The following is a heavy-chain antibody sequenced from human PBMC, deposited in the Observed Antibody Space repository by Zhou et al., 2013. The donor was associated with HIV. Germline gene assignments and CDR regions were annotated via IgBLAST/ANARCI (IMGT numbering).Heavy chain of an antibody. Sequence: QVQLVQSGAEVKKPGSSVKVSCKASGGSFNSYPISWVRQAPGQGFEWMGRITPLVGITQYAQKFQARVTFTADKSTGTAYMELSSLRSEDTAVYYCAADSHESEGMGWMAPWGQGTLVTVSS. V-gene: IGHV1-69*04. D-gene: IGHD3-22*01. CDR3: AADSHESEGMGWMAP. CDR2: ITPLVGIT. J-gene: IGHJ5*02. CDR1: GGSFNSYP.